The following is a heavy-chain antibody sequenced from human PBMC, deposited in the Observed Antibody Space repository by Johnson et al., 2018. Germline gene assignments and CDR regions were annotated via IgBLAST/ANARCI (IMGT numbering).Heavy chain of an antibody. CDR3: GRDPYFDTGYYYYYMDV. D-gene: IGHD3-9*01. J-gene: IGHJ6*03. CDR1: GFNFSSYA. CDR2: ISYYGSNK. V-gene: IGHV3-30*14. Sequence: QVQLVHSGGGVVQPGGTMRLSCAASGFNFSSYAMHWVRQAPGTGLEWVALISYYGSNKYFTDSVKGRFTISRDNSKNTLFLQMNSLRAEDTPVYYCGRDPYFDTGYYYYYMDVWGKGTTFTVSS.